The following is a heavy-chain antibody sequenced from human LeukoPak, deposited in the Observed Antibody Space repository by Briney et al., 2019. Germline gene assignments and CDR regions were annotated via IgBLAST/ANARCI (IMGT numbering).Heavy chain of an antibody. J-gene: IGHJ4*02. CDR3: AKCRGSSWSDYFDY. Sequence: PGASLRLSCAVSGFSLSRYAMSWVRKAPGYGLELVSAISDSGGSTYYADSVKGRFTISRDNSRNTLYLQMNTLRAEDTAVYYCAKCRGSSWSDYFDYWGQGTLVTVSS. CDR1: GFSLSRYA. V-gene: IGHV3-23*01. D-gene: IGHD6-13*01. CDR2: ISDSGGST.